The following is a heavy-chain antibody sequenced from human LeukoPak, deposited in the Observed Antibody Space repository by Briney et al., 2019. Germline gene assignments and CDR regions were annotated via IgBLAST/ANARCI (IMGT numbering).Heavy chain of an antibody. CDR1: GFSFSNSG. CDR2: INADGGTK. CDR3: ASWAQFSSGWYGPAFDI. V-gene: IGHV3-64*01. Sequence: SGGSLRLSCAASGFSFSNSGMHWVRQAPGKGLEYVSSINADGGTKYYANSVKGRFTISRDNSKNTLYLQMGNVRPDDMAVYYCASWAQFSSGWYGPAFDIWGQGTMVTVSS. J-gene: IGHJ3*02. D-gene: IGHD6-19*01.